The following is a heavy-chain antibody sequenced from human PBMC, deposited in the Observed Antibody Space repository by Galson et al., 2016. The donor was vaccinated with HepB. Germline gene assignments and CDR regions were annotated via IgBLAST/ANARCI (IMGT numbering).Heavy chain of an antibody. CDR1: GDSVSSRSYY. V-gene: IGHV4-61*01. J-gene: IGHJ3*02. D-gene: IGHD3-9*01. CDR3: ARLPANFEIVSGYYRLDWAFDM. Sequence: SETLSLTCTVSGDSVSSRSYYWSWIRQPPGKGLEWIGYIYYNGRTNHNPSLKSRVTMSVDTSKNQFSLKLRSVTAADTAVYYCARLPANFEIVSGYYRLDWAFDMWGQGTMVTVSS. CDR2: IYYNGRT.